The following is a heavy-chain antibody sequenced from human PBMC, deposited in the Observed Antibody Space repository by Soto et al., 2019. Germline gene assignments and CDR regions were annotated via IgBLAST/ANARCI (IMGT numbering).Heavy chain of an antibody. J-gene: IGHJ6*02. Sequence: GGSLRLSCTASGFKFDDYAMHWVRQAPGKGLEWVSGITWNSNNLDYADSVKGRFTISRDNAKNSLYLQMNSLRAEDTALYYCVKDIRRLLLYCMDVWCQGTTVTVSS. D-gene: IGHD3-3*01. CDR1: GFKFDDYA. CDR2: ITWNSNNL. CDR3: VKDIRRLLLYCMDV. V-gene: IGHV3-9*01.